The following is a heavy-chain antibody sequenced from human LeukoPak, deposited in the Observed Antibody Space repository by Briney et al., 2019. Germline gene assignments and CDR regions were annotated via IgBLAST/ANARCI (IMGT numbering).Heavy chain of an antibody. CDR2: IYYSGHA. CDR1: GGSISSHY. D-gene: IGHD3-22*01. J-gene: IGHJ5*02. Sequence: SETLSLTFIVSGGSISSHYWSWIRQPPGKGLEWIGYIYYSGHANYNPSLKSRVTIPVDTSKNQFSLRLSSVTAADTAVYYCARHRGDSFYYDTFDPWGQGILVSVSS. V-gene: IGHV4-59*08. CDR3: ARHRGDSFYYDTFDP.